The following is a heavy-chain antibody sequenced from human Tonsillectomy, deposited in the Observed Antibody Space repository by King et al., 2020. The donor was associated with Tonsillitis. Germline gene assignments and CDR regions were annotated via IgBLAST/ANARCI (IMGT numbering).Heavy chain of an antibody. V-gene: IGHV4-59*01. CDR3: ARLGAFDYYDSSGLDAFDI. J-gene: IGHJ3*02. CDR2: IYYSGST. D-gene: IGHD3-22*01. CDR1: GGSISSYY. Sequence: VQLQESGPGLVKPSETLSLTCTVSGGSISSYYWSWIRQPPGKGLEWIGYIYYSGSTNYNPSLKSRVTISVDTSKNQFSLKLSSVTAADTAVYYCARLGAFDYYDSSGLDAFDIWGQGTMVTVSS.